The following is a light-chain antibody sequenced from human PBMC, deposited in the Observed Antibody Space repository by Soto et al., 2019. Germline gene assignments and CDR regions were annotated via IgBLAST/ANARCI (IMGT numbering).Light chain of an antibody. Sequence: EIVLTQSPGTLSLSPGERATLSCRASQSVSSSSLAWYQQKRGQAPRLLIHDASSRATGIPDRFSGSASETDFTLTINRLEPEDSAVYYCQQYASAPFSLGPGTKVDIK. CDR2: DAS. V-gene: IGKV3-20*01. CDR1: QSVSSSS. CDR3: QQYASAPFS. J-gene: IGKJ3*01.